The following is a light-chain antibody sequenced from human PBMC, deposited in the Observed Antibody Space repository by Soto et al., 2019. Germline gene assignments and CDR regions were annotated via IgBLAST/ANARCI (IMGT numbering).Light chain of an antibody. V-gene: IGKV1-39*01. J-gene: IGKJ1*01. Sequence: DIQMTQSPTSLSASVGDRVTITCRASQSISTSLNWYQQRPGKAPELLIYSTSRLQSGVSSRFSGSGSGTDFTLTISSLEHEDFATYYCLQTISNPRTFGQGTRVEIK. CDR2: STS. CDR3: LQTISNPRT. CDR1: QSISTS.